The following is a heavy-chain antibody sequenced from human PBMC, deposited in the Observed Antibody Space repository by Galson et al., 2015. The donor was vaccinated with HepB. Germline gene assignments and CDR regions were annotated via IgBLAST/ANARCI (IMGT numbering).Heavy chain of an antibody. V-gene: IGHV1-2*04. D-gene: IGHD1-26*01. CDR2: INPNSGGT. Sequence: SVKVSCKASGYTFTGYYMHWVRQAPGQGLEWMGWINPNSGGTNYAQKFQGWVTMTRDTSMSTAYMELSRLRADDTAVYYCARSESYVYDYWGQGTLVTVSS. J-gene: IGHJ4*02. CDR1: GYTFTGYY. CDR3: ARSESYVYDY.